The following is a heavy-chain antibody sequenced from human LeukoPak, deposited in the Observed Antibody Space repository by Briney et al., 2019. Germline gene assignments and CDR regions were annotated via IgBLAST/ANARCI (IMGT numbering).Heavy chain of an antibody. J-gene: IGHJ5*02. CDR3: ARHLYHMTTETMLNWFDP. V-gene: IGHV4-38-2*02. Sequence: SETLSLTCTVSGYSISSGYYWGWIRQPPGKGLEWIGEINHSGSTNYNPSLKSRVTISVDTSKNQFSLKLSSVTAADTAVYYCARHLYHMTTETMLNWFDPWGQGTLVTVSS. D-gene: IGHD4-17*01. CDR1: GYSISSGYY. CDR2: INHSGST.